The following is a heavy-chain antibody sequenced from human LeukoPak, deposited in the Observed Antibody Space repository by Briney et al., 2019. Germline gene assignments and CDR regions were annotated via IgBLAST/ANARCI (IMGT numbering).Heavy chain of an antibody. CDR1: GFTFSSYA. CDR2: ISYDGGIT. D-gene: IGHD3-10*01. J-gene: IGHJ4*02. V-gene: IGHV3-30*07. Sequence: GGSLRLSCAASGFTFSSYAMHWVRQAPGKGLEWVAVISYDGGITYYADSVKGRFTISRDNSMNTLYLQLNSLRADDTAVYYCVRDPESGSRSPGIHWGQGTPVTVSS. CDR3: VRDPESGSRSPGIH.